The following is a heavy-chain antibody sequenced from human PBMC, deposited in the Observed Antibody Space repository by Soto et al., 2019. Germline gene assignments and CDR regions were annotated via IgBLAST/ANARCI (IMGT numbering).Heavy chain of an antibody. CDR2: ISSSSSTI. D-gene: IGHD6-13*01. J-gene: IGHJ6*02. CDR3: ARQGIAAAGTSYYYGMDV. Sequence: PGGSLRLSCAASGFTFSSYSMNWVRQAPGKGLEWVSYISSSSSTIYYADSVKGRFTISRDNAKNSLYLQMNSLRAEDTAVYYCARQGIAAAGTSYYYGMDVWGQGTTVTVSS. CDR1: GFTFSSYS. V-gene: IGHV3-48*01.